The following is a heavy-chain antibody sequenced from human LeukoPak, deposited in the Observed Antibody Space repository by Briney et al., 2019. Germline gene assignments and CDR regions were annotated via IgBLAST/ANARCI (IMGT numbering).Heavy chain of an antibody. J-gene: IGHJ4*02. Sequence: GGSLRLSCAASGFTFSSYAMHWVRQAPGKGLEWVAVISYDGSNKYYADSVKGQFTISRDNSKNTLYLQMNSLRAEDTAVYYCARGRDGYNFDYWGQGTLVTVSS. CDR2: ISYDGSNK. CDR1: GFTFSSYA. D-gene: IGHD5-24*01. CDR3: ARGRDGYNFDY. V-gene: IGHV3-30-3*01.